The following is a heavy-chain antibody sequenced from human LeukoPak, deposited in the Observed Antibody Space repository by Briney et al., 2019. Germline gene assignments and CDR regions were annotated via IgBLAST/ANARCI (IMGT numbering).Heavy chain of an antibody. CDR1: GYSFTDHD. Sequence: ASVKVSCKTSGYSFTDHDIHWVRQATGQGLEWMGWMNPKTDNTEYAPKFQGRVTLTWTTSISTAYMELSSLKSEDTAVYFCARSGPISLRFWGQGTLVTVSS. CDR3: ARSGPISLRF. V-gene: IGHV1-8*01. CDR2: MNPKTDNT. D-gene: IGHD2/OR15-2a*01. J-gene: IGHJ4*02.